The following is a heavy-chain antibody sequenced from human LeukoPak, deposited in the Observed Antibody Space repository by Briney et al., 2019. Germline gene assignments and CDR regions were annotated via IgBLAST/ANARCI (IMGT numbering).Heavy chain of an antibody. V-gene: IGHV1-8*01. CDR2: MNPNNGNT. D-gene: IGHD6-13*01. CDR3: ARLASSSWPLYYYYGMDV. Sequence: ASVKVSCKASGYTFTSFDINWVRQATGQGLEWMGWMNPNNGNTGYAQKFQGRVTMTRSTSISTAYMELSSLRSEDTAVYYCARLASSSWPLYYYYGMDVWGQGTTVTVSS. CDR1: GYTFTSFD. J-gene: IGHJ6*02.